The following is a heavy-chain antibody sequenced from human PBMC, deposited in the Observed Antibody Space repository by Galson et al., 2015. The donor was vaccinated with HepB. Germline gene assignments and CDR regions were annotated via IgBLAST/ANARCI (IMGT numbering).Heavy chain of an antibody. J-gene: IGHJ3*02. CDR3: AGQQANIVRASWHAFDI. Sequence: APGLSLAASWFTLRFFWIHRGPPGPGQGVGGGAPIFYDGSKKYYADSVKGRFTTSRDNSKNTLYLQMNSLRAEDTAVYYCAGQQANIVRASWHAFDIWGQGTMVTVSS. CDR1: WFTLRFFW. D-gene: IGHD1-26*01. V-gene: IGHV3-33*08. CDR2: IFYDGSKK.